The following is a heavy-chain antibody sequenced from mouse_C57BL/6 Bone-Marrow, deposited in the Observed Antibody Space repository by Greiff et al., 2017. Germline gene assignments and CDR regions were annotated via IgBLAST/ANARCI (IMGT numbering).Heavy chain of an antibody. Sequence: VQRVESGPELVKPGASVKISCKASGYAFSSSWMNWVKQRPGKGLEWIGRIYPGDGDTNYNGKFKGKATLTADKSSSTAYLQLRSLTSEDSAVYFCARGYYDYDGGAWFAYWGQGTLVTVSA. J-gene: IGHJ3*01. CDR2: IYPGDGDT. D-gene: IGHD2-4*01. CDR3: ARGYYDYDGGAWFAY. V-gene: IGHV1-82*01. CDR1: GYAFSSSW.